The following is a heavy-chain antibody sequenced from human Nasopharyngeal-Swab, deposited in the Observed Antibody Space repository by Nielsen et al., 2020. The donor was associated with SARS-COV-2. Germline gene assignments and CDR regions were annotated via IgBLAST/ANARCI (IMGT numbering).Heavy chain of an antibody. Sequence: WIRQPPGQGLEWVSVIYSGGSSTYYADSVKGRFTISRDNSKNTLYLQMNSLRAEDTAVYYCAKAVGAITIFGVVIKKAHGMDVWGQGTTVTVSS. CDR2: IYSGGSST. V-gene: IGHV3-23*03. D-gene: IGHD3-3*01. J-gene: IGHJ6*02. CDR3: AKAVGAITIFGVVIKKAHGMDV.